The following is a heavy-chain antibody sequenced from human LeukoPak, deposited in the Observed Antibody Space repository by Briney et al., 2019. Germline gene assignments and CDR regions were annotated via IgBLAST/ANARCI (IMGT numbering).Heavy chain of an antibody. D-gene: IGHD3-10*01. J-gene: IGHJ4*02. CDR3: ARALWFGDSDY. Sequence: GGSLRLSCAASGFTFSSYEMNWVRQAPGKGLEWVSYISSSGSTIYYADSVKGRFTISRDSAKNSLYLQMNSLRAEDTAVYYCARALWFGDSDYRGQGTLVTVSS. CDR2: ISSSGSTI. V-gene: IGHV3-48*03. CDR1: GFTFSSYE.